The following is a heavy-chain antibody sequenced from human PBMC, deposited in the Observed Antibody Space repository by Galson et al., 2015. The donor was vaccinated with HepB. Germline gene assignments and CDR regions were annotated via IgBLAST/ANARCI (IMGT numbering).Heavy chain of an antibody. Sequence: SQRLSCAASGFTFSDTWMSWVRQAPGKGLEWIGFIKVRVDGGTTDYAAPVKDRFTISRDDSKNMLYLQMDSLKTEDTAVYYCTTDLGSGWYARWGQGIPVTVSS. D-gene: IGHD6-19*01. CDR3: TTDLGSGWYAR. V-gene: IGHV3-15*01. CDR1: GFTFSDTW. J-gene: IGHJ4*02. CDR2: IKVRVDGGTT.